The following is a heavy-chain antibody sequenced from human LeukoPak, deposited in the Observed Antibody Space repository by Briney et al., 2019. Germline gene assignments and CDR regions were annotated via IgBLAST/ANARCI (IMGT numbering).Heavy chain of an antibody. CDR2: ISGSGGST. Sequence: TGGSLRLSCAASGFTFSIYAMSWVRQAPGKGLEWVSAISGSGGSTYYADSVKGRFTISRDNSKNTLYLQMNSLRAEDTAVYYCARSLAVAGAYFDYWGQGTLVTVSS. J-gene: IGHJ4*02. CDR3: ARSLAVAGAYFDY. D-gene: IGHD6-19*01. CDR1: GFTFSIYA. V-gene: IGHV3-23*01.